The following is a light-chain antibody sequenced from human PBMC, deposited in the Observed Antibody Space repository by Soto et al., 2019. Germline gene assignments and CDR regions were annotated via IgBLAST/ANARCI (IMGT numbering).Light chain of an antibody. CDR2: GAY. J-gene: IGKJ2*03. CDR1: QSVGTN. V-gene: IGKV3-15*01. CDR3: QQYTDWPLYS. Sequence: EIVMTQSPATLSVSQGERVTLSCRASQSVGTNLAWYQQKPGQAPRLLISGAYIRASSTPDRFSGSGSGTEFTLTISSLQSQDFAGYYCQQYTDWPLYSFGQGTKVEIK.